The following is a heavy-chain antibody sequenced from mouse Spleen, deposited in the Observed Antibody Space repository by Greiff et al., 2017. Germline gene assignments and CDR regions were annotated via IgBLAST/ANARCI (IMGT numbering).Heavy chain of an antibody. Sequence: QVQLQQSGPELVKPGASVKMSCKASGYTFTDYVISWVKQRPGQGLEWIGEIYPGSGSTYYNEKFKGKATLTADKSSNTAYMQLSSLTSEDSAVYFCARGRRVLLPDYWGQGTTLTVSS. D-gene: IGHD1-1*01. CDR2: IYPGSGST. V-gene: IGHV1-77*01. CDR1: GYTFTDYV. J-gene: IGHJ2*01. CDR3: ARGRRVLLPDY.